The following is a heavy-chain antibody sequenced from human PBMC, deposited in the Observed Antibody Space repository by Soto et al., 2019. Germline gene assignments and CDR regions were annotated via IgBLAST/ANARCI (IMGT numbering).Heavy chain of an antibody. V-gene: IGHV3-23*01. CDR2: LSRSGGAT. D-gene: IGHD1-7*01. Sequence: GGSLRLSCTASGFNTRFYSMSWVRQTPGKGLEWVAALSRSGGATYYADSVRGRFTISRDASKDTLFLQMSNLRAEDTALYYCSKGEMSTIRNSFDPWGQGTLVTSPQ. J-gene: IGHJ5*02. CDR3: SKGEMSTIRNSFDP. CDR1: GFNTRFYS.